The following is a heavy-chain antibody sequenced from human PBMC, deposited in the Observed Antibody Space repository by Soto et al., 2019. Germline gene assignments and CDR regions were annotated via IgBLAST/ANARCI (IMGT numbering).Heavy chain of an antibody. D-gene: IGHD3-9*01. CDR3: ARGRYALAG. J-gene: IGHJ6*02. V-gene: IGHV3-48*03. CDR2: ITSGGTVT. Sequence: PLRLSCAVSGFLLSDYEMNWVRKAPGKELEWISLITSGGTVTYYGDSVKGRFTISRDDADNSLYLQMNSLGVEDTAIYYCARGRYALAGWGQGPTVPFSS. CDR1: GFLLSDYE.